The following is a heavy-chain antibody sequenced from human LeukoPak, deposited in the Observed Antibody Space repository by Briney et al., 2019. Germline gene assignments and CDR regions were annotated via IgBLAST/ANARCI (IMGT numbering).Heavy chain of an antibody. Sequence: PSQTLSLTCAISGDSVSSNSAAWNWIRQSPSRGLEWLGRTYYRSKWYNDYAVSVKSRITINPDTSKNQFSLQLNSVTPEDTAVYYCARSRGYSSSSLRALYYYYGMDVWGQGTTVTVSS. J-gene: IGHJ6*02. CDR1: GDSVSSNSAA. CDR2: TYYRSKWYN. D-gene: IGHD6-13*01. V-gene: IGHV6-1*01. CDR3: ARSRGYSSSSLRALYYYYGMDV.